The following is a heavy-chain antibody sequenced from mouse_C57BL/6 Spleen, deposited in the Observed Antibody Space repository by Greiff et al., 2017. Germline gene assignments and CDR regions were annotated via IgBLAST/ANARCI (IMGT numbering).Heavy chain of an antibody. CDR2: VDPSDSYT. CDR1: GYTFTSYW. D-gene: IGHD2-2*01. V-gene: IGHV1-69*01. Sequence: QVQLQQPGAELVMPGASVKLSCKASGYTFTSYWMHWVKQRPGQGLEWIGEVDPSDSYTNYNQKFKGKSTLTVDKSSSTAYMQLSSLTSEDSAVYDCAGYGEDRFAYWGQGTLVTVSA. J-gene: IGHJ3*01. CDR3: AGYGEDRFAY.